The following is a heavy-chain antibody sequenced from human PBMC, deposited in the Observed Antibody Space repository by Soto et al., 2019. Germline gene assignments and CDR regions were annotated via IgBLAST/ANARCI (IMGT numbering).Heavy chain of an antibody. CDR2: IGGSGGNR. D-gene: IGHD4-4*01. CDR1: GFTFNAYA. J-gene: IGHJ4*02. CDR3: ARVASDYINSVDH. V-gene: IGHV3-23*01. Sequence: EVQLLESGGGSVQPGGSLRLSCAASGFTFNAYAMTWVRQAPGKGLEWVSAIGGSGGNRYYAASVRGRFTISRDNSKDTVDLQMNSLRVEDTAVYYCARVASDYINSVDHWGQGILVSVSS.